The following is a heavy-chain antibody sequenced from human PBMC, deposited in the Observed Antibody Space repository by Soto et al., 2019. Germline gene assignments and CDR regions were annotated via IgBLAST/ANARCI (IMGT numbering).Heavy chain of an antibody. CDR2: ISAYNGNT. Sequence: ASVKVSCKASGYTFTSYGISWVRQAPGQGLEWMGWISAYNGNTNYAQKLQGRVTMTTDTSTSTAYMELRSLRSDDTAVYYCARDLPYSTYYYYYGMNVWGQGTTVTVSS. CDR3: ARDLPYSTYYYYYGMNV. CDR1: GYTFTSYG. D-gene: IGHD4-4*01. J-gene: IGHJ6*02. V-gene: IGHV1-18*01.